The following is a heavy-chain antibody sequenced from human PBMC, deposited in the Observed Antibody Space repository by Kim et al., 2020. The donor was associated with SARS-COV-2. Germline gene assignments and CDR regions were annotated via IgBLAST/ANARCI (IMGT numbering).Heavy chain of an antibody. J-gene: IGHJ5*02. CDR2: ISNGGGIT. D-gene: IGHD2-2*03. Sequence: GGSLRLSCAASGFTFNDYAMSWVRQAPGKGLEWVSVISNGGGITYYADSVKGRFTISRDNSKNMLFLQMNSLRAEDTAVYYCAKPGYCGNNKCFHWLDPWGQGTLVTVSS. CDR1: GFTFNDYA. CDR3: AKPGYCGNNKCFHWLDP. V-gene: IGHV3-23*01.